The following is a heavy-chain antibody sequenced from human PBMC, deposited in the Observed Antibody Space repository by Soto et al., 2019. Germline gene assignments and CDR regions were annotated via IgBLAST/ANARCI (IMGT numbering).Heavy chain of an antibody. D-gene: IGHD6-19*01. Sequence: EARLLESGGGLIQPGGSLRLSCEASGFNFGAYAMSWVRQAPGKGLEWVSGISGSSSGTYYTDSVKGRFTISRDNSKNTVYLQMNSLRGEDTAVYYCAKDRSENFWVYYYAMDVWGQGTLVTVSS. CDR1: GFNFGAYA. J-gene: IGHJ6*02. V-gene: IGHV3-23*01. CDR3: AKDRSENFWVYYYAMDV. CDR2: ISGSSSGT.